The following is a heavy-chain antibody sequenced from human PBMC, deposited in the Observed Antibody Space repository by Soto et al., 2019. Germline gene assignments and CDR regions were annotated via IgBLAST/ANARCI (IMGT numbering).Heavy chain of an antibody. CDR1: GGTFSSYA. CDR3: ARSQGSSTSLEIYYYYYYGMDV. D-gene: IGHD2-2*01. V-gene: IGHV1-69*01. J-gene: IGHJ6*02. CDR2: IIPISGTA. Sequence: SGAEVKKPGSSVKVSCKASGGTFSSYAISWVRQAPGQGLEWMGGIIPISGTANYAQKFQGRVMITADESTSTAYMELSSLRSEDTAVYYCARSQGSSTSLEIYYYYYYGMDVWGQGTTVTVSS.